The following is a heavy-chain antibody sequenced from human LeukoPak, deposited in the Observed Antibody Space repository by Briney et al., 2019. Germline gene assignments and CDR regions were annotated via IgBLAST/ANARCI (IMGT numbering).Heavy chain of an antibody. V-gene: IGHV3-23*01. D-gene: IGHD3-22*01. CDR2: INGAGGST. CDR1: GFTFSSYA. J-gene: IGHJ4*02. CDR3: ARDLWDSSGYYVDY. Sequence: GGSLRLSCAASGFTFSSYAMSWVRQAPGKGLEWVSAINGAGGSTYYADSVKGRFTISRDNSKNTLYLQMNSLRAEDTAVYYCARDLWDSSGYYVDYWGQGTLVTVSS.